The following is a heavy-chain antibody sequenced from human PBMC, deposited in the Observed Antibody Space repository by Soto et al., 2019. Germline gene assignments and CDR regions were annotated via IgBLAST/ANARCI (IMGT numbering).Heavy chain of an antibody. CDR1: GYTFTSYY. D-gene: IGHD3-22*01. J-gene: IGHJ3*02. Sequence: ASVKVSCKASGYTFTSYYMHWVRQAPGQGLEWMGRISPNSGSTSYAQKLQGRVTMTTDTSTSTAYMELRSLRSDDTAVYYCARDCYYDSSGSVCAFDIWGQGTMVTVSS. V-gene: IGHV1-18*04. CDR3: ARDCYYDSSGSVCAFDI. CDR2: ISPNSGST.